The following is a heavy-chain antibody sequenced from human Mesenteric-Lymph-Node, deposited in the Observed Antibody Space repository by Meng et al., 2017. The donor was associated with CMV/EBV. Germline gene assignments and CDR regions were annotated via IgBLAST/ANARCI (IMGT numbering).Heavy chain of an antibody. CDR2: ISLSGTK. CDR1: GFTFSDYY. Sequence: GESLKISCAASGFTFSDYYMSWIRQAPGKGLEWVSYISLSGTKYNTDSVKGRFTISRDNAKSSLYLQMDSLRAEDTAVYFCARAHISSSTFDYWGQGALVTVSS. V-gene: IGHV3-11*01. J-gene: IGHJ4*02. CDR3: ARAHISSSTFDY.